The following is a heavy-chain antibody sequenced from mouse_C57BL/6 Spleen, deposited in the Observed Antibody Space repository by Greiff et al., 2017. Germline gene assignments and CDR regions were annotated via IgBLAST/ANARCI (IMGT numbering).Heavy chain of an antibody. CDR1: GYTFTSYW. Sequence: QQSCKASGYTFTSYWMHWVKQRPGRGLEWIGRIDPNSGGTKYNEKFKSKATLTVDKPSSTAYMQLSSLTSEDSAVYYCAIPLYYDYDYAMDYWGQGTSVTVSS. V-gene: IGHV1-72*01. J-gene: IGHJ4*01. CDR2: IDPNSGGT. D-gene: IGHD2-4*01. CDR3: AIPLYYDYDYAMDY.